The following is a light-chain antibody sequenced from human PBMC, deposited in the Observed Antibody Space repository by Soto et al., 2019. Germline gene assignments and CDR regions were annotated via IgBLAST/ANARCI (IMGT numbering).Light chain of an antibody. CDR1: SSVVDGFNY. J-gene: IGLJ1*01. CDR3: SAYAGSNNFV. Sequence: QSALTQPPSASGSPGQSVTISCTGTSSVVDGFNYVYVYNQKPGKHPTLIIYEVSKRPSGVPDRFPGSKSGNTAYLTVSGLQAEDEADYYCSAYAGSNNFVVGTGTKATVL. V-gene: IGLV2-8*01. CDR2: EVS.